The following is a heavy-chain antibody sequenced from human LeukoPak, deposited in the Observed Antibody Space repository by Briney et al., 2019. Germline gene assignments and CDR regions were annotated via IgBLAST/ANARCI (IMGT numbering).Heavy chain of an antibody. CDR1: GASINYNY. Sequence: SETLSLTCTVSGASINYNYWSWVRQPPGKGLEWIGYIYHRDNTNYNPSLESRVTISLDTSRSQFSLKLRSVTAADTAVYYCAGTHYDFWSGYGDAFDIWGQGTMVTVSS. CDR2: IYHRDNT. D-gene: IGHD3-3*01. V-gene: IGHV4-59*01. J-gene: IGHJ3*02. CDR3: AGTHYDFWSGYGDAFDI.